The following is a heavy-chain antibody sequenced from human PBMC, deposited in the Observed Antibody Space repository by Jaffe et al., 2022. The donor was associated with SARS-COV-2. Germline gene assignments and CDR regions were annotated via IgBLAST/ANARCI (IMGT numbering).Heavy chain of an antibody. Sequence: QVQLQESGPGLVKPSETLSLTCTVSGGSISSYYWSWIRQPPGKGLEWIGYIYYSGSTNYNPSLKSRVTISVDTSKNQFSLKLSSVTAADTAVYYCARRNYYDSSGYLLWAFDPWGQGTLVTVSS. CDR3: ARRNYYDSSGYLLWAFDP. CDR1: GGSISSYY. D-gene: IGHD3-22*01. CDR2: IYYSGST. V-gene: IGHV4-59*08. J-gene: IGHJ5*02.